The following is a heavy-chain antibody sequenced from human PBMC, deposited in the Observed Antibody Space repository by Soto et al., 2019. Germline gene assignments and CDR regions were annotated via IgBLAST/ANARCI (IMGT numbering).Heavy chain of an antibody. CDR1: GGSISSYY. V-gene: IGHV4-59*01. J-gene: IGHJ1*01. CDR3: ARTEYTSGWYYFQH. CDR2: IYYSGST. D-gene: IGHD6-19*01. Sequence: PSETLSLTCTVSGGSISSYYWSWIRQPPGKGLEWIGYIYYSGSTNYNPSLKSRVTISVDTSKNQFSLKLSSVTAADTAVYYCARTEYTSGWYYFQHWGQGTLVTVSS.